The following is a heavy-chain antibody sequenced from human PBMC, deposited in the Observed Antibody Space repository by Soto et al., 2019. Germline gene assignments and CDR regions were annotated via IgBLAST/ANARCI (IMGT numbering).Heavy chain of an antibody. CDR2: ISSSSRTI. CDR3: TSVPYCGGDCYPLFDY. V-gene: IGHV3-48*03. J-gene: IGHJ4*02. Sequence: GGSLRLSCVASGFTFRSYDMNWVRQAPGKGLECVSYISSSSRTIYYADSVKGRFTISRDNAKNSLYLQMNSLRADDTAVYYCTSVPYCGGDCYPLFDYWGQGALVTVYS. D-gene: IGHD2-21*02. CDR1: GFTFRSYD.